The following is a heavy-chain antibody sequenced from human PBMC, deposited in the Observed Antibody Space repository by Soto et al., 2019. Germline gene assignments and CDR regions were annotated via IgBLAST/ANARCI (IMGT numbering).Heavy chain of an antibody. D-gene: IGHD5-18*01. CDR1: GGSVGSGEYY. J-gene: IGHJ3*01. CDR2: IYDSGIT. V-gene: IGHV4-30-4*01. CDR3: ARDVAHGYTEKV. Sequence: SETLSLTCTVSGGSVGSGEYYYSWIRQPPGKGLEWIGYIYDSGITNYTPSLKGRVTMPLDRSNNQVSLKLSSVTAADTAVYFCARDVAHGYTEKVWGQGTMVTVSS.